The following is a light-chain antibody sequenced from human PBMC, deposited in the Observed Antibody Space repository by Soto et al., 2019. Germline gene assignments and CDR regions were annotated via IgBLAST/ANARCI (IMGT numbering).Light chain of an antibody. Sequence: DFVMTQSPVSLSVTPGEPASISCRSRQSLLDSDEGITPLDWVLQKPGQSPQLLIYTVSNRASGVPDRFSRRGSGNDFTLKISRVEAEDVGVYYCMQRIRFPLTFGGGTKVEIK. V-gene: IGKV2-40*01. CDR2: TVS. CDR1: QSLLDSDEGITP. J-gene: IGKJ4*01. CDR3: MQRIRFPLT.